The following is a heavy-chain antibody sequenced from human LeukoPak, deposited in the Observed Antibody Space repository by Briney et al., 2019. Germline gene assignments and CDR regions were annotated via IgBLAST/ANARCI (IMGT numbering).Heavy chain of an antibody. V-gene: IGHV4-34*01. Sequence: SETLSLTCTVSGGSISGYYWSWIRQPPGKGLEWIGEINHSGSTNYNPSLKSRVTISVDTSKNQFSLKLSSVTAADTAVYYCARAGNCSSTSCSLDYWGQGTLVTVSS. D-gene: IGHD2-2*01. CDR3: ARAGNCSSTSCSLDY. CDR1: GGSISGYY. J-gene: IGHJ4*02. CDR2: INHSGST.